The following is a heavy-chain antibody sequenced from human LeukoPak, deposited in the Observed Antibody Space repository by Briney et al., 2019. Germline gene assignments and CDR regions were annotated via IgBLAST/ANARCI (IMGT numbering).Heavy chain of an antibody. CDR3: ARVSLGNNYGSGSYDY. D-gene: IGHD3-10*01. Sequence: GGSLRLSCAASGFTFSSYNMNWVRQAPRKGLEWVSSINSGSTYINYADSVKGRFTISRDNAENSLYLQMSSLRAEDTAVYYCARVSLGNNYGSGSYDYWGQGTLVTVSS. J-gene: IGHJ4*02. CDR2: INSGSTYI. V-gene: IGHV3-21*01. CDR1: GFTFSSYN.